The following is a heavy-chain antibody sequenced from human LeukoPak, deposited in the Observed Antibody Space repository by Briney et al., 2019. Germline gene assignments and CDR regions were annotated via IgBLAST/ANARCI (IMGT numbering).Heavy chain of an antibody. J-gene: IGHJ6*02. CDR2: TYYRSKWYN. V-gene: IGHV6-1*01. Sequence: SQALSLTCAISGDSVSSSSATWNWIRQSPSRGLEWLGRTYYRSKWYNDYAVYVKSRITINPDTSSNQFSLQLNSVTPEDTAVYYCAREGVTLVRGVVLDYYGMGVWGQGTTVTVSS. CDR3: AREGVTLVRGVVLDYYGMGV. CDR1: GDSVSSSSAT. D-gene: IGHD3-10*01.